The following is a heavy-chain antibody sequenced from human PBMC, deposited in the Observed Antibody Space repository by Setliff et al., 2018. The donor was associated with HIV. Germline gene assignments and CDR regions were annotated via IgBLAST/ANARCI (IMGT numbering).Heavy chain of an antibody. CDR1: GFTFTSYA. V-gene: IGHV3-23*01. J-gene: IGHJ4*02. D-gene: IGHD6-19*01. CDR3: AKVRSSGHRGDYFNY. Sequence: SCKASGFTFTSYAMSWVRQAPGKGLEWVSGIVNSGGTTYYADSVKGRFTISRDNSKNTLYLQMNSLRAEDTAVYYCAKVRSSGHRGDYFNYWGQGTLVTVSS. CDR2: IVNSGGTT.